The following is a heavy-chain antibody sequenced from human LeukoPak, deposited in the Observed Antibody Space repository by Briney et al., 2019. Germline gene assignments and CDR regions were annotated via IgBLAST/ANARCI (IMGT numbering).Heavy chain of an antibody. CDR2: ISSSSSYI. CDR1: GFTFSSYS. Sequence: PGGSLRLSCAASGFTFSSYSMNWVRQAPGKGLEWVSSISSSSSYIYYADSMKGRFTISRDNAKNSLYLQMNSLRAEDTAVYYCASSIPRAFDIWGQGTMVTVSS. V-gene: IGHV3-21*01. J-gene: IGHJ3*02. CDR3: ASSIPRAFDI. D-gene: IGHD2/OR15-2a*01.